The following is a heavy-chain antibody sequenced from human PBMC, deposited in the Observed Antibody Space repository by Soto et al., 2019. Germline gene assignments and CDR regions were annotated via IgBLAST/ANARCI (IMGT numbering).Heavy chain of an antibody. CDR1: GFIFRNYG. V-gene: IGHV3-33*01. Sequence: PGGSLRLSCAASGFIFRNYGMHWVRQAPGKGLEWVAVIWYDGSKKYYADSVKGRFTISRDNSKNTVYLQMNSLRVEDTALYYCSRGLYEGSGYSDVWGQGTLVTVSS. CDR2: IWYDGSKK. J-gene: IGHJ4*02. CDR3: SRGLYEGSGYSDV. D-gene: IGHD3-22*01.